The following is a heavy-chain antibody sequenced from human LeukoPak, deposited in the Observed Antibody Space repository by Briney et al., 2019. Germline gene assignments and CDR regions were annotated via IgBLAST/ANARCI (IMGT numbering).Heavy chain of an antibody. Sequence: SQTLSLTCTVSGGSISSGDYYWSWIRQHPGKGLEWIGYIYYSGSTYHNPSLKSRVTISVDTSKNQFSLKLSSVTAADTAVYYCARGGRYCSGTSCYRLFDYWGQGTLVTVSS. CDR3: ARGGRYCSGTSCYRLFDY. V-gene: IGHV4-31*03. CDR2: IYYSGST. CDR1: GGSISSGDYY. J-gene: IGHJ4*02. D-gene: IGHD2-2*01.